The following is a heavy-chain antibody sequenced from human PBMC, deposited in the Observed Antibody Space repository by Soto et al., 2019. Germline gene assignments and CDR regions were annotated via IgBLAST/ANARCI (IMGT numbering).Heavy chain of an antibody. J-gene: IGHJ5*02. D-gene: IGHD5-18*01. Sequence: GGSLRLSCAASGFTFSNHWMHWVRQSPGQGLVWVSRINGDETSTDYADSVQDRFIISRDNTKNTVYLQMNSLKGEDTAVYYCVRDRGYTFGSAFDPWGQGTLVTVSS. CDR3: VRDRGYTFGSAFDP. V-gene: IGHV3-74*01. CDR1: GFTFSNHW. CDR2: INGDETST.